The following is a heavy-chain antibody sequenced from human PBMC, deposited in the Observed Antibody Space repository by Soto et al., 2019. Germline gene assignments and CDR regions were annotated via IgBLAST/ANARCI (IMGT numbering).Heavy chain of an antibody. CDR3: ARDSPAYYDFCSGYPDY. CDR2: IKQDGSEK. D-gene: IGHD3-3*01. CDR1: GFTFSSYW. Sequence: EVQLVESGGGLVQPGGSLRLSCAASGFTFSSYWMSWVRQAPGKGLEWVANIKQDGSEKYYVDSVKGRFTISRDNAKNSLYLQMNSLRAEDTAVYYCARDSPAYYDFCSGYPDYWGQGTLVTVSS. J-gene: IGHJ4*02. V-gene: IGHV3-7*01.